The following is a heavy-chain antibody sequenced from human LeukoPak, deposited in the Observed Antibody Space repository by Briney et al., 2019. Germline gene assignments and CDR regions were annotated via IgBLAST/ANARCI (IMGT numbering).Heavy chain of an antibody. CDR1: GASFSSYY. CDR2: IYYTGST. D-gene: IGHD3-22*01. CDR3: ARVSHYYDGSGYYYVRAFDI. V-gene: IGHV4-59*07. Sequence: SDTLSLTCTVSGASFSSYYWNWVRQPPGKALEWMGYIYYTGSTKYNPSLNSRVTLSIDTSKNQFSLRLSSVTAADTAVYYCARVSHYYDGSGYYYVRAFDIWGQGTMVTVSS. J-gene: IGHJ3*02.